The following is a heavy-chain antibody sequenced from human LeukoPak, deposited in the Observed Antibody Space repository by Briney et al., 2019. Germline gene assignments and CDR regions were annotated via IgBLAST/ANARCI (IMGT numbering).Heavy chain of an antibody. CDR1: GFTFSSHS. D-gene: IGHD6-19*01. CDR3: ARDARIAVAEYYYGMDV. J-gene: IGHJ6*02. V-gene: IGHV3-48*02. CDR2: ISSSSSTI. Sequence: GGSLRLSCAASGFTFSSHSMNWVRQAPGKGLEWVSYISSSSSTIYYADSVKGRFTISRDNAKNSLYLQMNSLRDEDTAVYYCARDARIAVAEYYYGMDVWGQGTTVTVSS.